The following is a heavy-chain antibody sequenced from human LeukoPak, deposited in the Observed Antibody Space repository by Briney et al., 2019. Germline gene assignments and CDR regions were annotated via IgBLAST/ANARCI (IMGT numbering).Heavy chain of an antibody. J-gene: IGHJ6*03. CDR3: ARVCMVRYYYYYMDV. CDR1: GDSISSGDYY. V-gene: IGHV4-61*02. Sequence: PSETLSLTCTVSGDSISSGDYYWSWIRQPAGKGLEWIGRISSSGSTNYNPSLKSRVTMSVDTSKNQFSLKLSSVTAADTAVYYCARVCMVRYYYYYMDVWGKGTTVTISS. CDR2: ISSSGST. D-gene: IGHD2-8*01.